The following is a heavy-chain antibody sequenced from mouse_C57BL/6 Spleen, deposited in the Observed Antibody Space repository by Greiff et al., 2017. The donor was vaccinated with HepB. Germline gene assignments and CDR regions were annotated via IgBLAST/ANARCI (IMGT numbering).Heavy chain of an antibody. D-gene: IGHD2-1*01. Sequence: VQLQQSGAELVRPGTSVKLSCKASGYTFTSYWMHWVKQRPGQGLEWIGVIDPSDSYTNYNQKFKGKATLTVDTSSSTAYMQLSSLTSEDSAVYYCARRDSLLWRYCDVWGTGTTVTVSS. CDR1: GYTFTSYW. CDR2: IDPSDSYT. J-gene: IGHJ1*03. V-gene: IGHV1-59*01. CDR3: ARRDSLLWRYCDV.